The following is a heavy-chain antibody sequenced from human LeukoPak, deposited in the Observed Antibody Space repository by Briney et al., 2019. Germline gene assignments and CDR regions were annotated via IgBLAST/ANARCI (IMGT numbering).Heavy chain of an antibody. CDR1: GFTFSNYG. D-gene: IGHD6-13*01. J-gene: IGHJ4*02. Sequence: GRSLRLSCAASGFTFSNYGIHWVRQAPGKGLEWVAVISSNGRKTYYADSVKGRFTISRDDSKNTLYLQMNSLSAEDTAIYYCAKEGWDISIWYGRIDDWGQGTLVTVSS. CDR3: AKEGWDISIWYGRIDD. V-gene: IGHV3-30*18. CDR2: ISSNGRKT.